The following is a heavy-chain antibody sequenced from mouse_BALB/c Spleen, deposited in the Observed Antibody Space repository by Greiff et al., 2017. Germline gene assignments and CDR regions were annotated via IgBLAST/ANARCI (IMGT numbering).Heavy chain of an antibody. Sequence: VQLQQSGAELMKPGASVKISCKATGYTFSSYWIEWVKQRPGHGLEWIGEILPGSGSTNYNEKFKGKATFTADTSSNTAYMQLSSLTSEESAVYYCAEEYGNPGAMDYWGQGTSVTVSS. D-gene: IGHD2-10*02. CDR3: AEEYGNPGAMDY. J-gene: IGHJ4*01. V-gene: IGHV1-9*01. CDR2: ILPGSGST. CDR1: GYTFSSYW.